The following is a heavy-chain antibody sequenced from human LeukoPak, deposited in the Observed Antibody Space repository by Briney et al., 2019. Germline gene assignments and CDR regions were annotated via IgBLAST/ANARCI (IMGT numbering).Heavy chain of an antibody. Sequence: SETLSLTCAVYGGSFSGYYWSWIRQPPGKGLEWIGEINHSGSTNYNPSLKSRVTISVDTSKNQFSLKLSSVTAADTAVYYCARRDGGTAVDYWGQGTLVTVSS. CDR2: INHSGST. D-gene: IGHD4-23*01. CDR1: GGSFSGYY. J-gene: IGHJ4*02. V-gene: IGHV4-34*01. CDR3: ARRDGGTAVDY.